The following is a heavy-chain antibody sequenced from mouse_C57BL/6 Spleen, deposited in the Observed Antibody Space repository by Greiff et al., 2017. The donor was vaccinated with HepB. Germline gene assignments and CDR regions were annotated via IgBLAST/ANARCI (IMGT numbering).Heavy chain of an antibody. CDR2: ISSGSSTI. Sequence: DVKLVESGGGLVKPGGSLKLSCAASGFTFSDYGMHWVRQAPEKGLEWVAYISSGSSTIYYADTVKGRFTISRDNAKNTLFLQMTSLRSEDTAMYYCARLRGYYFDYWGQGTTLTVSS. CDR3: ARLRGYYFDY. D-gene: IGHD1-1*01. J-gene: IGHJ2*01. V-gene: IGHV5-17*01. CDR1: GFTFSDYG.